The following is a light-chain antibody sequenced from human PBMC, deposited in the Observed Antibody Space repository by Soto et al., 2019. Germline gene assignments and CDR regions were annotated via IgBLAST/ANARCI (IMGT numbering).Light chain of an antibody. CDR1: QSVSSY. CDR2: DAS. V-gene: IGKV3-11*01. Sequence: EIVLTQSPATLSLSPGERATLSCRASQSVSSYLAWYQQKPGQAPRLLIYDASNRATGIPARFSGIGSGTEFTLTITSLEPEDCAVYYCQQRSNWPRRTFGRGTKVGIK. J-gene: IGKJ3*01. CDR3: QQRSNWPRRT.